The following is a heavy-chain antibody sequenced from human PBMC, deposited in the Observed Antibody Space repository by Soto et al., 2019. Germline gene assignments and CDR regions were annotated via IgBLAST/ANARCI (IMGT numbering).Heavy chain of an antibody. D-gene: IGHD6-13*01. CDR2: INPNSGGT. V-gene: IGHV1-2*02. CDR1: GYTFTGYY. Sequence: ASVKVSCKASGYTFTGYYMHWVRQAPGQGLEWMGWINPNSGGTNYAQKFQGRVTMTRDTSISTAYMELSRLRSDDTAVYYCARGLGAGTYYYYGMDVWGQGTTVTV. CDR3: ARGLGAGTYYYYGMDV. J-gene: IGHJ6*02.